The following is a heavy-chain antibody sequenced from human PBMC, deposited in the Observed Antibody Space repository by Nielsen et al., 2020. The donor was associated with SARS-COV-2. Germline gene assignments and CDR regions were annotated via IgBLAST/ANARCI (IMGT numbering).Heavy chain of an antibody. CDR2: IYYSGST. Sequence: WIRQPPGKGLEWIGYIYYSGSTNYNPSLKSRVTISEDTSKNQFSLKLSSVTAADTAVYYCARVDRRATFDYWGQGTLVTVSS. V-gene: IGHV4-59*01. J-gene: IGHJ4*02. CDR3: ARVDRRATFDY. D-gene: IGHD5-12*01.